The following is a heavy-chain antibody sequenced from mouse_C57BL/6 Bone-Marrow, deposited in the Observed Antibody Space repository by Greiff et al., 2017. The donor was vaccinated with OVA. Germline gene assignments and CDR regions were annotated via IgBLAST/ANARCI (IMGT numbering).Heavy chain of an antibody. CDR3: ARSYSGFAY. D-gene: IGHD2-12*01. J-gene: IGHJ3*01. Sequence: QVQLQQSGAELARPGASVKLSCKASGYTFTSYGISWVKQRTGQGLEWIGEIYPRSGNTYYNEKFKGKATLTADKSSSTAYMELRSLTSEDSAFYFCARSYSGFAYWGQGTLVTVSA. V-gene: IGHV1-81*01. CDR2: IYPRSGNT. CDR1: GYTFTSYG.